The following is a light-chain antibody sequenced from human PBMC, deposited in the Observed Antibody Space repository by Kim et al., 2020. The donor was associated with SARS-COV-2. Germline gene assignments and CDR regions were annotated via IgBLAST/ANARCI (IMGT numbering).Light chain of an antibody. CDR3: QKNNSAPWT. CDR1: QGIGNY. CDR2: AAS. Sequence: GDRVNITCRASQGIGNYLAWYQQKPGKLPELLIYAASALQSGVPFRFSGSGSGTDFTLTINSLQPEDVATYFCQKNNSAPWTFGQGTKVDIK. J-gene: IGKJ1*01. V-gene: IGKV1-27*01.